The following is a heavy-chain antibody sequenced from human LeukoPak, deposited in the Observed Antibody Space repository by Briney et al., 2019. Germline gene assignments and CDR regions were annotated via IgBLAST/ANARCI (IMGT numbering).Heavy chain of an antibody. V-gene: IGHV3-23*01. J-gene: IGHJ5*02. Sequence: PGGSLRLSCAASGFTFSSYAMSWVRQAPGKGLEWVSAISGSGGSTYYADSVKGRFTISRGNSKNTLYLQMNSLRAEDTAVYYCAKDLLDHNWFDPWGQGTLVTVSS. CDR2: ISGSGGST. CDR1: GFTFSSYA. CDR3: AKDLLDHNWFDP.